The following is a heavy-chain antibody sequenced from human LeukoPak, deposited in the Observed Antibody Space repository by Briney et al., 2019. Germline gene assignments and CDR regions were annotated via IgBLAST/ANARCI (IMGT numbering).Heavy chain of an antibody. D-gene: IGHD1-26*01. CDR2: IYYSGST. V-gene: IGHV4-59*01. J-gene: IGHJ4*02. CDR3: ARGSSGNYGPSDY. Sequence: SETLSLTCTVSGGPISSYYWSWIRQPPGKGLEWIGYIYYSGSTNYNASLKSRVTISVDTSKNQFSLKLSSVTAADTAVYYCARGSSGNYGPSDYWGQGTLVTVSS. CDR1: GGPISSYY.